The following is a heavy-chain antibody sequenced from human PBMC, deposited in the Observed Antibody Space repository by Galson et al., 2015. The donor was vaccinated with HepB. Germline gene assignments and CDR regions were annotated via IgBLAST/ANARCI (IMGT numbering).Heavy chain of an antibody. CDR1: GYTFSSYS. Sequence: SVKVSCKASGYTFSSYSIAWVRQAPGQGLEWMGWINTYDGSTNYAQNLQGRVTMTTDTSTTTAYMELRSLRSDDTAVYYCARGALVAVVTGTLNNWFDPWGQGTLVTVSS. D-gene: IGHD2-15*01. V-gene: IGHV1-18*01. CDR3: ARGALVAVVTGTLNNWFDP. CDR2: INTYDGST. J-gene: IGHJ5*02.